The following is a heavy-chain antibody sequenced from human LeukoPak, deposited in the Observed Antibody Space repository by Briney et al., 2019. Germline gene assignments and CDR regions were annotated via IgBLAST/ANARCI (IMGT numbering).Heavy chain of an antibody. Sequence: SETLSLTCAVYGGSFSGYYWSWIRQLPGKGLEWIGEINHSGSTNYNPSLKSRVTISVDTSKNQFSLKLSSVTAADTAVYYCARGRGYYDSSGPRYYYYYMDVWGKGTTVTVSS. J-gene: IGHJ6*03. V-gene: IGHV4-34*01. CDR1: GGSFSGYY. CDR3: ARGRGYYDSSGPRYYYYYMDV. D-gene: IGHD3-22*01. CDR2: INHSGST.